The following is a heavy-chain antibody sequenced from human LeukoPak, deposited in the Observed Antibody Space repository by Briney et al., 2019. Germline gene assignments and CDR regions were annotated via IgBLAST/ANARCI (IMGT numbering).Heavy chain of an antibody. CDR2: INPRGGST. J-gene: IGHJ4*02. CDR3: ARVEYYGSGSLMYYFDY. CDR1: GYTFTSHF. V-gene: IGHV1-46*01. Sequence: ASVKVSCKASGYTFTSHFMHWVRQAPGQGLEWMGIINPRGGSTSYTQKFQGRVTMTRDTSITTVYMELSRLTSDDTAVYYCARVEYYGSGSLMYYFDYWGQGARVTVSS. D-gene: IGHD3-10*01.